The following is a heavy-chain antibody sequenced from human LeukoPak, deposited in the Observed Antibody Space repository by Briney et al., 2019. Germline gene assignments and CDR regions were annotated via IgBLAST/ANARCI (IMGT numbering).Heavy chain of an antibody. CDR3: ARESVGVGATWNWFDP. CDR1: GGTFSSYA. D-gene: IGHD1-26*01. J-gene: IGHJ5*02. CDR2: INPNSGGT. V-gene: IGHV1-2*04. Sequence: ASVKVSCKASGGTFSSYAISWVRQAPGQGLEWMGWINPNSGGTNYAQKFQGWVTMTRDTSISTAYMELSRLRSDDTAVYYCARESVGVGATWNWFDPWGQGTLVTVSS.